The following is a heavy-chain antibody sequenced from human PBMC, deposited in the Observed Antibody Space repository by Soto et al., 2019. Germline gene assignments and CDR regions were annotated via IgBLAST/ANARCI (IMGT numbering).Heavy chain of an antibody. D-gene: IGHD2-2*01. J-gene: IGHJ5*02. V-gene: IGHV1-69*02. Sequence: SVKVSCKASGGTFSSYTISWVRQAPGQGLEWMGRIIPILGIANYAQKFQGRVTITADKSTSTAYMELSSLRSEDTAVYYCARGYCSSTSCYADWFDPWGQGTLVTVSS. CDR3: ARGYCSSTSCYADWFDP. CDR2: IIPILGIA. CDR1: GGTFSSYT.